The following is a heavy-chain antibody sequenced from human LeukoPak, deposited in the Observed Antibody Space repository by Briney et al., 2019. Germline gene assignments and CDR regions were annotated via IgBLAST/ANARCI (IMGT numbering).Heavy chain of an antibody. V-gene: IGHV3-23*01. CDR1: GITFSSYG. Sequence: PGGSLRLSCAASGITFSSYGMSWVRQAPGKGLEWVSSISSTGGTTYYADSVKGRFTISRDNSKNTLYLQMNSLRAEETAIYYCAKNGDRGAYCTGGTCYPYFYYYMDVWGKGTTVTI. D-gene: IGHD2-15*01. CDR2: ISSTGGTT. CDR3: AKNGDRGAYCTGGTCYPYFYYYMDV. J-gene: IGHJ6*03.